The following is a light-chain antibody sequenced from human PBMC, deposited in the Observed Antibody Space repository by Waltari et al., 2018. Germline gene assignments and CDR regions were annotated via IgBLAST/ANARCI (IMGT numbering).Light chain of an antibody. J-gene: IGKJ1*01. CDR1: QSVSSTY. Sequence: EAVLTQSPVTLSLSPGERATLPCRASQSVSSTYLAWYQKKAGLPPRLLIFGASIRATGIPDRFSGSGSGTEFTLTIDRLEPEDSAVYYCHQYGTSPRTFGQGTKVEIK. CDR2: GAS. V-gene: IGKV3-20*01. CDR3: HQYGTSPRT.